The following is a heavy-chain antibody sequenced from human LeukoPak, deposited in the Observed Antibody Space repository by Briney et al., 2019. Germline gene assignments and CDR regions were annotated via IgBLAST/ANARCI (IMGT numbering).Heavy chain of an antibody. D-gene: IGHD5-18*01. Sequence: PSETLSLTCTVSGGSISSSSYYWGWIRQPPGKGLEWIGNIYYSGNTYYNPSLKSRVTISVDTSKNQFSLKLNSVTAADTAVYYCARLYSYGDHWGQGTLVAVSS. J-gene: IGHJ4*02. CDR1: GGSISSSSYY. V-gene: IGHV4-39*01. CDR3: ARLYSYGDH. CDR2: IYYSGNT.